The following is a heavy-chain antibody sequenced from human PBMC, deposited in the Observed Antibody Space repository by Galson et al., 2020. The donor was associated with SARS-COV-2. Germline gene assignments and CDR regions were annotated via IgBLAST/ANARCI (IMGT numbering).Heavy chain of an antibody. J-gene: IGHJ6*02. CDR1: GLPFSSYA. Sequence: GGSLRLSCAASGLPFSSYAMNWVRQATGEGLEWVSAISGSGDTTHYAGSVKGRFTISRDNSKNTLYMQMNSVRAEDTAVYYCAKRLYSSSQSETRGMDVWGQGATVTVSS. CDR2: ISGSGDTT. V-gene: IGHV3-23*01. CDR3: AKRLYSSSQSETRGMDV. D-gene: IGHD6-13*01.